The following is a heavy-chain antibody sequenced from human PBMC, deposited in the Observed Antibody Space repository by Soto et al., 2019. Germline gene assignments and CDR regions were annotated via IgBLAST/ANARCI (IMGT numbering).Heavy chain of an antibody. D-gene: IGHD3-3*01. CDR1: GFTFNACG. CDR2: ISYDGDNI. Sequence: PGGSLRLSCAASGFTFNACGMHWVRQAPGQGLEWVALEWVAVISYDGDNIFYADSVKGRFTISRDNSKNTLYLQMNSLRPEDTAVYYCAKGAPAPNYDFWTGFSHFDSWGQGTMVTVSS. CDR3: AKGAPAPNYDFWTGFSHFDS. J-gene: IGHJ4*02. V-gene: IGHV3-30*18.